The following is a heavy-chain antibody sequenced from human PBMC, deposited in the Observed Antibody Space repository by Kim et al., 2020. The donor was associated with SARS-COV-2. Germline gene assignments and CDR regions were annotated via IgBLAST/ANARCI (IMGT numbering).Heavy chain of an antibody. D-gene: IGHD5-18*01. CDR3: AKDMGIQLDYYGMDV. J-gene: IGHJ6*02. CDR2: ISGDGGST. V-gene: IGHV3-43*02. Sequence: GGSLRLSCAASGFTFDDYAMHWVRQAPGKGLEWVSLISGDGGSTYYADSVKGRFTISRDNSKNSLYLQMNSLRTEDTALYYCAKDMGIQLDYYGMDVWGQGTTVTVSS. CDR1: GFTFDDYA.